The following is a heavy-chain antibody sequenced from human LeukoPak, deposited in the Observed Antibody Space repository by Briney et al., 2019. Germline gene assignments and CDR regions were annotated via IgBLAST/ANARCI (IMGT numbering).Heavy chain of an antibody. V-gene: IGHV4-34*01. CDR1: GGSFSGYY. D-gene: IGHD2-15*01. CDR3: ARGGKSYCSGGSCYPRNSDFDY. J-gene: IGHJ4*02. CDR2: INHSGST. Sequence: PSETLSLTCAVYGGSFSGYYWSWIRQPPGKGLEWIGEINHSGSTNYNPSLKSRVTISVDTSKNQFSLKLSSVTAADTAVYYCARGGKSYCSGGSCYPRNSDFDYWGQGTLVTVSS.